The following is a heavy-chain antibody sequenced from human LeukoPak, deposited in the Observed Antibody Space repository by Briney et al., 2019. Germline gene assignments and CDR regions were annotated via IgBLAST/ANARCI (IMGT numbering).Heavy chain of an antibody. V-gene: IGHV4-59*12. Sequence: PSETLSLTCTVSGGSISSYYWSWIRQPPGKGLEWIGYIYYSVSTNYNPSLKSRVTISVDTSKNQFSLKLSSVTAADTAVYYCARGRYRVVGSSRRYKAFDIWGQGTMVTVSS. CDR2: IYYSVST. CDR3: ARGRYRVVGSSRRYKAFDI. D-gene: IGHD1-26*01. CDR1: GGSISSYY. J-gene: IGHJ3*02.